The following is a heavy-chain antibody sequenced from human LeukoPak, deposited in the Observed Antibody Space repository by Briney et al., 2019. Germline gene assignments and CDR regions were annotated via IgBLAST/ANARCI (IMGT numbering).Heavy chain of an antibody. CDR2: IWYDGSNK. Sequence: SGGSLRLSCAASGFTFSSYGMHWVRQAPGKGLEWVAVIWYDGSNKYYADSVKGRLTISRDNSKNTLYLQMNSLRAEDTAVYYCARSVGATYFDYWGQGTLVTVSS. CDR3: ARSVGATYFDY. D-gene: IGHD1-26*01. J-gene: IGHJ4*02. V-gene: IGHV3-33*01. CDR1: GFTFSSYG.